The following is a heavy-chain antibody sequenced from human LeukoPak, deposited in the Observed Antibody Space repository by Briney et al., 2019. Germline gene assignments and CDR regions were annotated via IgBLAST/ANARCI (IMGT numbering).Heavy chain of an antibody. D-gene: IGHD3-22*01. CDR3: AKSHPSDTSGWSNPYFDY. J-gene: IGHJ4*02. CDR2: ISYHGDNI. V-gene: IGHV3-30*04. CDR1: GFTFSSYS. Sequence: GGSLRLSCAASGFTFSSYSMHWVRQAPGEGLEWVALISYHGDNIYYADSVKGRFTISRDNSKNTLYLQMNSLRPEDTAVYYCAKSHPSDTSGWSNPYFDYWGQGTLVTVSS.